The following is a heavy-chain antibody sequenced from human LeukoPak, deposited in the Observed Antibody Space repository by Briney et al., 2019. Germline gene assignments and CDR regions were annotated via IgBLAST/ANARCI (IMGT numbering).Heavy chain of an antibody. J-gene: IGHJ4*02. CDR1: EYTFTSYY. D-gene: IGHD3/OR15-3a*01. CDR3: TRDADGGLVYDY. V-gene: IGHV1-46*01. CDR2: INPTTGRT. Sequence: ASVKDSCTASEYTFTSYYIHWVRQAHGQGLEWMGVINPTTGRTTYAQKFQGRGTMTRDTSTRTVYMELSSLRSEDTAVYYCTRDADGGLVYDYWGQGTLVTVSS.